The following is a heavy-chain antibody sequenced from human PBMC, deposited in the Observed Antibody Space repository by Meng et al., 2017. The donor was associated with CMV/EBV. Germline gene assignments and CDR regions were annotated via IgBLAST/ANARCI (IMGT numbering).Heavy chain of an antibody. Sequence: SVKVSCKASGGTFSSYAISWVRQAPGQGLEWMGGIIPIFGTANYAQKFQGRVTITTDESTSTAYMELSSLRSEDTAVYYCARSRGDVITMMRGWDFDLWGRGTLVTVSS. J-gene: IGHJ2*01. V-gene: IGHV1-69*05. CDR1: GGTFSSYA. CDR2: IIPIFGTA. CDR3: ARSRGDVITMMRGWDFDL. D-gene: IGHD3-22*01.